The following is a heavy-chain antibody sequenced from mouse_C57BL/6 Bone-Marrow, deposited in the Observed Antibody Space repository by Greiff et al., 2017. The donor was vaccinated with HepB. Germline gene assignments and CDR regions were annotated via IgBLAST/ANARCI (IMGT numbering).Heavy chain of an antibody. D-gene: IGHD2-2*01. CDR3: ARWLSYYYAMDY. V-gene: IGHV1-59*01. CDR2: IDPSDSYT. J-gene: IGHJ4*01. CDR1: GYTFTSYW. Sequence: VQLQQPGAELVRPGTSVKLSCKASGYTFTSYWMHWVKQRPGQGLEWIGVIDPSDSYTNYNQKFKGKATLTVDTSSSKAYMQLSSLTSEDSAVYYCARWLSYYYAMDYWGQGTSVTVSS.